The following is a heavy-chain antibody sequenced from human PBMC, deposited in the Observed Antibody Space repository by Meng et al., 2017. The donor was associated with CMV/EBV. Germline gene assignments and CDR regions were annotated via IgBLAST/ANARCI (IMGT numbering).Heavy chain of an antibody. D-gene: IGHD2-2*01. CDR3: ARRYCSSTSCPPYYGMDV. Sequence: GESLKISCAASGFTFSSYSMNWVRQAPGKGLEWVSSISSSSSYIYYADSVKGRFTISRDNAKNPLYLQMNSLRAEDTAVYYCARRYCSSTSCPPYYGMDVWGQGTTVTVSS. J-gene: IGHJ6*02. V-gene: IGHV3-21*01. CDR2: ISSSSSYI. CDR1: GFTFSSYS.